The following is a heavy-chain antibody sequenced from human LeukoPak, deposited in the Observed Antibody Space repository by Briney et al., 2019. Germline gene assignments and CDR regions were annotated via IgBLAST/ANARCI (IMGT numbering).Heavy chain of an antibody. J-gene: IGHJ6*02. CDR1: GFTFSSYG. CDR3: AREEHDYVWGSYRYYYYYGIDV. Sequence: GGSLRLSCAASGFTFSSYGMHWVRQSPGRGLEWVSFISFDGSNEFYADSLKGRFTISRDNSKDTLYLQMDSLRAEDTALYYCAREEHDYVWGSYRYYYYYGIDVWGQGTTVTVSS. D-gene: IGHD3-16*02. V-gene: IGHV3-30*03. CDR2: ISFDGSNE.